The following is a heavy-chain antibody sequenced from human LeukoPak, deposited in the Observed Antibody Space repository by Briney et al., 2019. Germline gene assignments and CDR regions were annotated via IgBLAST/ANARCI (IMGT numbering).Heavy chain of an antibody. Sequence: GASVKVSCKVSGYTLTELSMHWVRQAPGKGLEWMGGFDPEDGETIYAQKFQGRVTMTEDTSTDTAYMELSSLRSEDTAVYYCATALIFTGYSGSWGFDPWGQGTLVTVSS. CDR3: ATALIFTGYSGSWGFDP. V-gene: IGHV1-24*01. CDR1: GYTLTELS. D-gene: IGHD6-13*01. CDR2: FDPEDGET. J-gene: IGHJ5*02.